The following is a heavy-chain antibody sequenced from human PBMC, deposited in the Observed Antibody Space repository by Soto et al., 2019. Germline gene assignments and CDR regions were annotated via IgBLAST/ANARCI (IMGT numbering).Heavy chain of an antibody. D-gene: IGHD3-3*01. CDR1: GYTFTSYT. CDR3: ARAPRGFYWFDP. V-gene: IGHV1-3*01. J-gene: IGHJ5*02. Sequence: ASVKVSCKASGYTFTSYTMHWVRQAPGQRLEWMGWINAGNGNTKYSQKFQGRVTIIRDTSASTAYMELSSLRSEDTAVYYCARAPRGFYWFDPWGQGTLVTVSS. CDR2: INAGNGNT.